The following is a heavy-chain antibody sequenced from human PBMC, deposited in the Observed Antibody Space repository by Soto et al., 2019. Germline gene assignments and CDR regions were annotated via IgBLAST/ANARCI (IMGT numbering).Heavy chain of an antibody. J-gene: IGHJ4*02. CDR1: GFSITSYE. CDR3: ARDLPQRPFDY. V-gene: IGHV3-48*03. Sequence: DVQLVESGGDLVQPGGSLRLSCAASGFSITSYEMDWVRQAPGKGLEWVSHITGSSTTKNYADSVKGRFTISRDNAKNSLFLQMNSLRAEDTGVYYCARDLPQRPFDYWGQGTLVTVSS. CDR2: ITGSSTTK.